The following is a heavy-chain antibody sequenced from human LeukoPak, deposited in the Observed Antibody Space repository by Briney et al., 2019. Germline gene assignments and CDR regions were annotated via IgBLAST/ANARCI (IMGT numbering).Heavy chain of an antibody. CDR2: INPNSGGT. Sequence: ASVTVSFKASGYTFTGYYIHWVRQAPGQGLEWMGRINPNSGGTNYAQKFQGRVTMTRDTSITTAYMELSRLISDDTAVYYCARGLTDEHQLILHWFDPWGQGTLVTVSS. D-gene: IGHD2-2*01. V-gene: IGHV1-2*06. CDR1: GYTFTGYY. CDR3: ARGLTDEHQLILHWFDP. J-gene: IGHJ5*02.